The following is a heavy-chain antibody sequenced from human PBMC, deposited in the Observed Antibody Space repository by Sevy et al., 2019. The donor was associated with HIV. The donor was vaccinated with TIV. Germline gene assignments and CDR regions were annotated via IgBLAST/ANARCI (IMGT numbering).Heavy chain of an antibody. CDR2: IYYSGST. V-gene: IGHV4-59*13. CDR1: GGSISSYY. CDR3: ARRKGPEYSGSYYFDY. J-gene: IGHJ4*02. D-gene: IGHD1-26*01. Sequence: SETLSLTCTVSGGSISSYYWSWIRQPPGKGLEWIGYIYYSGSTNYNPSLKSRVTISVDTSKNQFSLKLSSVTAADTAVYYCARRKGPEYSGSYYFDYWGQGTLVTVSS.